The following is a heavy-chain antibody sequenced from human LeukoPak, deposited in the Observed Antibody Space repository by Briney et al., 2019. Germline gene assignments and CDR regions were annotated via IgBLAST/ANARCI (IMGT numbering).Heavy chain of an antibody. J-gene: IGHJ4*02. D-gene: IGHD2-15*01. CDR3: ARGDGSRLDY. CDR2: IWYDGSNK. CDR1: GFTFSSYG. V-gene: IGHV3-33*01. Sequence: PRRSLRLSCAASGFTFSSYGMHWVRQAPGKGLEWVAVIWYDGSNKYYADSVKGRFTISRDNSKNTLYLQMNSLRAEDTAVYYCARGDGSRLDYWGQGTLVTVSS.